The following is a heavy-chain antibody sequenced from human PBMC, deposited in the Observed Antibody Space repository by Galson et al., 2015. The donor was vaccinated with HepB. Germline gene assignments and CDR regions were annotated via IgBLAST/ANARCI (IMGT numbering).Heavy chain of an antibody. D-gene: IGHD6-19*01. CDR3: ARDFGGSGWIMYYFDY. Sequence: SVKVSCKASGYTFTGYYMHWVRQAPGQGLEWMGWINPNSGGTNYAQKFQGWVTMTRDTSISTAYMELSRLRSDDTAVYYCARDFGGSGWIMYYFDYWGQGTLVTVSS. V-gene: IGHV1-2*04. CDR2: INPNSGGT. J-gene: IGHJ4*02. CDR1: GYTFTGYY.